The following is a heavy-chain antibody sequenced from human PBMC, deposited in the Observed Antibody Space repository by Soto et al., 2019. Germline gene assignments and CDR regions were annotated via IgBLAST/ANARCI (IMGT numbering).Heavy chain of an antibody. V-gene: IGHV3-21*01. CDR3: VRGGGGYTNDDVFDV. Sequence: EVQLVESGGGLVKPGGSLRLSCVDSGFTLSSYSMNWVRQAPGKGLEWVSAISVYSRTLFYADSVRGRFTISRDNAQNTLYLKTKSLRGGDAAGYYCVRGGGGYTNDDVFDVWGQGTMVTVSS. CDR1: GFTLSSYS. J-gene: IGHJ3*01. D-gene: IGHD2-2*02. CDR2: ISVYSRTL.